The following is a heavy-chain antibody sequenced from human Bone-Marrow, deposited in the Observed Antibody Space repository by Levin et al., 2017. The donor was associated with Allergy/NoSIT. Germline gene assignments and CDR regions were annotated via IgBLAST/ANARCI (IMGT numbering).Heavy chain of an antibody. J-gene: IGHJ2*01. Sequence: PSETLSLTCTVSGGSITNYYWSWIRQPPGRGLEYIGYVYSTGSTNYNPSLKSRVTISVDTSKNQFSLKLNSVTAADTAVYYCARAAGVAVLCLFEDWYCDLWGRGTLVTVSS. CDR3: ARAAGVAVLCLFEDWYCDL. CDR2: VYSTGST. D-gene: IGHD6-19*01. V-gene: IGHV4-59*01. CDR1: GGSITNYY.